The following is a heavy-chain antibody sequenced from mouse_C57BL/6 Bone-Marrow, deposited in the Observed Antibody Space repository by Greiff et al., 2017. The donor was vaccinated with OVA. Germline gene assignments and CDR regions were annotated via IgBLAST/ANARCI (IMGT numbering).Heavy chain of an antibody. V-gene: IGHV5-4*01. CDR1: GFTFSSYA. J-gene: IGHJ4*01. CDR3: ARDRLFYAMDY. CDR2: ISDVGSYT. Sequence: EVQVVESGGGLVKPGGSLKLSCAASGFTFSSYAMSWVRQTPEKRLEWVATISDVGSYTYYPDNVKGRFTISRDNAKNNLYLQMSHLKSEDTAMYYCARDRLFYAMDYWGQGTSVTVSS.